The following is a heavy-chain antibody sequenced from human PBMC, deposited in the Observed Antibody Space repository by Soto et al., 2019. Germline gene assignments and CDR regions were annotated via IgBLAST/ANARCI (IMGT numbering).Heavy chain of an antibody. V-gene: IGHV1-69*12. Sequence: QVQLVQSGAEVKKPGSSVKVSCKASGGTFSNHAINWVRHAPGQGLEWMGRIIPIFTTTDYAQRFQGRVTITADESTITAYMELSSLTPDDTAVYYCAREVAADGTFREDVFDILGQGTMVTVSS. CDR2: IIPIFTTT. CDR1: GGTFSNHA. D-gene: IGHD6-13*01. CDR3: AREVAADGTFREDVFDI. J-gene: IGHJ3*02.